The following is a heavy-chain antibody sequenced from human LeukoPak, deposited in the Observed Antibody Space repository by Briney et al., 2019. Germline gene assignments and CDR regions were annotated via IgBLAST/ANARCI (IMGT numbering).Heavy chain of an antibody. CDR2: IYSGGST. Sequence: GGSLRLSCAASGFTVSSNYMSWVRPAPGKGVEWVSVIYSGGSTYYADSVKGRFTISRDNSKNTLYLQMNSLRAEDTAVYYCARDYYDSSGYYTSSWGQGTLVTVSS. D-gene: IGHD3-22*01. J-gene: IGHJ5*02. CDR1: GFTVSSNY. V-gene: IGHV3-53*01. CDR3: ARDYYDSSGYYTSS.